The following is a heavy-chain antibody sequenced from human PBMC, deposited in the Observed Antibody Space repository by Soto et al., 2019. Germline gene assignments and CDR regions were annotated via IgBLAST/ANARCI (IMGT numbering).Heavy chain of an antibody. CDR1: GFTFSSYS. V-gene: IGHV3-21*01. Sequence: PGGSLRLSCAASGFTFSSYSMNWVRQAPGKGLEWVSSISSSSSYIYYADSVKGRFTISRDNAKNSLYLQMNSLRAEDTAVYYCARAGVGQQLVPDCWGQGTLVTVSS. CDR3: ARAGVGQQLVPDC. CDR2: ISSSSSYI. J-gene: IGHJ4*02. D-gene: IGHD6-13*01.